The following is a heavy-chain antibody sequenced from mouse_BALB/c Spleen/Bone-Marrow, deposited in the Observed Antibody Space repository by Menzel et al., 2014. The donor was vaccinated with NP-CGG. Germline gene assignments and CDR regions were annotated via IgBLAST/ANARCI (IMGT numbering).Heavy chain of an antibody. D-gene: IGHD2-4*01. J-gene: IGHJ1*01. CDR3: ARDINYDIYWYFDI. CDR1: EFTFTDYY. Sequence: EVQLMESGGGLVQPGGSLRLSCATSEFTFTDYYMSWVRQPPGKALEWLGFIRNKANGYTTEYNASVKGRFTISRDNSQSILYLQMNTLRAEDSATYYCARDINYDIYWYFDIWGAGTTVTVSS. CDR2: IRNKANGYTT. V-gene: IGHV7-3*02.